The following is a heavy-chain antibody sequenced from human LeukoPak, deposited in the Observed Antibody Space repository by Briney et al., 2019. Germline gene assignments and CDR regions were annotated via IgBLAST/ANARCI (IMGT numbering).Heavy chain of an antibody. CDR3: AKDPAPHLTYFDY. CDR1: GFTFSSYA. V-gene: IGHV3-23*01. Sequence: GGSLRLSCAASGFTFSSYAMSWVRQAPGEGLEWVSAISGSGGSTYYADSVKGRFTISRDNSKNTLYLQMNSLRAEDTAVYYCAKDPAPHLTYFDYWGQGTLVTVSS. CDR2: ISGSGGST. J-gene: IGHJ4*02.